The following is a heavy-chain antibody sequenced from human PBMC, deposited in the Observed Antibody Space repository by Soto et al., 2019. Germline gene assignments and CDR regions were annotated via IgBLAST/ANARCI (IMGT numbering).Heavy chain of an antibody. CDR3: ARDWYDFWSGFPARYYGMDV. CDR2: TYYRSKWYN. CDR1: GDSVSSNSAA. J-gene: IGHJ6*02. Sequence: SQTLSLTCAISGDSVSSNSAALNWIRQSPSRGLEWLGRTYYRSKWYNDYAVSVKSRITINPDTSKNQFSLQLNSVTPEDTAVYYCARDWYDFWSGFPARYYGMDVWGQGTTVPVSS. V-gene: IGHV6-1*01. D-gene: IGHD3-3*01.